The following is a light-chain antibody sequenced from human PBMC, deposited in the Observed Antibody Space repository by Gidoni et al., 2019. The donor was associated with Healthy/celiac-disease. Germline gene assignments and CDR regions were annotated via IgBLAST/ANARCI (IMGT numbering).Light chain of an antibody. CDR1: NIGSKS. V-gene: IGLV3-21*04. CDR3: QVWDSSSAHVV. Sequence: SYVLTQPLSASVASGKTARTTCGGNNIGSKSVHWDQQKPGQAPLLVISYDSDRPSGIPERFSGSNSGNTATLTISRVEAGDEADYYCQVWDSSSAHVVFGGGTKLTVL. J-gene: IGLJ2*01. CDR2: YDS.